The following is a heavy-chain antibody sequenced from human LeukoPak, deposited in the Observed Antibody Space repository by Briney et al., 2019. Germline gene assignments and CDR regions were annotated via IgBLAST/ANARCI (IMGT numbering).Heavy chain of an antibody. D-gene: IGHD1-14*01. CDR2: IYTSGST. CDR3: ARGTLQFGYYYYYGMDV. CDR1: GGSISSYY. V-gene: IGHV4-4*07. J-gene: IGHJ6*02. Sequence: SETLSLTCTVSGGSISSYYWSWIRQPAGKGLEWIGRIYTSGSTNYNPSLKSRVTMSVDTSKNQFSLKLSSVTAADTAVYYCARGTLQFGYYYYYGMDVWGQGTTVTVSS.